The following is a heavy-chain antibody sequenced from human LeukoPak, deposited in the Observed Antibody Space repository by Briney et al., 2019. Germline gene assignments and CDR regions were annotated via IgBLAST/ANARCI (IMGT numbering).Heavy chain of an antibody. J-gene: IGHJ6*03. CDR1: GFTFTSYE. D-gene: IGHD2-2*01. CDR2: ISSSGSTR. CDR3: ARDQVVPAAIYMDV. Sequence: GGSLRLSCAASGFTFTSYEMNWVRQAPGKGLEWVSYISSSGSTRYYADSVKGRFTISRDNAKNSLYLQMNSLRAEDTAVYYCARDQVVPAAIYMDVWGKGTTVTISS. V-gene: IGHV3-48*03.